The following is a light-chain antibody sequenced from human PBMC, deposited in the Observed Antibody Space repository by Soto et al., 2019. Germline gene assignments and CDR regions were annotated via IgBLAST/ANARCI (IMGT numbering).Light chain of an antibody. CDR1: SGHSSYI. Sequence: QPVLTQSSSASASLGSSVKLTCTLSSGHSSYIIAWHQQQPGKAPRYLMKLEGSGSYNKGSGVPDRFSGSSSGADRYLTLSNLHFEDAADYYCETWDGNTRVFGTGTKVTVL. CDR2: LEGSGSY. J-gene: IGLJ1*01. V-gene: IGLV4-60*02. CDR3: ETWDGNTRV.